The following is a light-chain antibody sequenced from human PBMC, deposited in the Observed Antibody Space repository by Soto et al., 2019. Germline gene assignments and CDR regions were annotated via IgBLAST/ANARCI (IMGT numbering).Light chain of an antibody. CDR2: DAS. CDR1: QSVSSY. J-gene: IGKJ5*01. CDR3: QQSSNWPPIT. Sequence: EIVLTQSPATLSFSPVERSTLSCRASQSVSSYLAWYQQKPGQAPRLLIYDASNRATGIPARFSGSGSGTDFTLTIRSLEPEDFAVYYCQQSSNWPPITCGQGKRREIK. V-gene: IGKV3-11*01.